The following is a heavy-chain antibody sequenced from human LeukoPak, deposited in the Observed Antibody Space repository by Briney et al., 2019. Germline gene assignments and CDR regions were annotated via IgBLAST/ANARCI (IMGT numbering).Heavy chain of an antibody. CDR2: IVVGSGNT. Sequence: SVKVSCKASGFTFTSSAVQWVRQARGQRLEWIGWIVVGSGNTNYAQKLQERVTITRDMSTSTAHMELSSLRSEDTAVYYCAALYYYDSSGYYYRDYWGQGTLVTASS. CDR3: AALYYYDSSGYYYRDY. CDR1: GFTFTSSA. V-gene: IGHV1-58*01. D-gene: IGHD3-22*01. J-gene: IGHJ4*02.